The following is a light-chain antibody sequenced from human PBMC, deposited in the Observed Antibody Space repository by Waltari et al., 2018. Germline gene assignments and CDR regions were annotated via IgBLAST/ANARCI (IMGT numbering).Light chain of an antibody. Sequence: QSALTQPASVSGSPGQSITISCTGTSSDVGFYDFVSWFQPHPGKAPKVMIYKVNNRPSGVSNRVSGSKSANPASLTISGLQAEDEADYYCSSYTRRSYWVFGGGTQLTVL. J-gene: IGLJ3*02. V-gene: IGLV2-14*01. CDR2: KVN. CDR1: SSDVGFYDF. CDR3: SSYTRRSYWV.